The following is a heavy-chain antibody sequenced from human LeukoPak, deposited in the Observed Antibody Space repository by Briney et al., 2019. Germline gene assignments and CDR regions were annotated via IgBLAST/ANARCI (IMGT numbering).Heavy chain of an antibody. CDR2: ISYDGSNK. J-gene: IGHJ4*02. CDR3: AKNYGGGGNDN. CDR1: GFTFSSYG. D-gene: IGHD3-10*01. V-gene: IGHV3-30*18. Sequence: GGSLRLSCAASGFTFSSYGMHWVRQAPGKGLEWVAVISYDGSNKYYADSVKGRFTISRDNSKNTLYLQMNSLRAEDTAVYYCAKNYGGGGNDNWGQGTLVTVS.